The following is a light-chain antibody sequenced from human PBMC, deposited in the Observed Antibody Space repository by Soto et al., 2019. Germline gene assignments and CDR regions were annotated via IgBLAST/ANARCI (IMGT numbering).Light chain of an antibody. V-gene: IGKV1-39*01. CDR2: AAS. J-gene: IGKJ1*01. CDR1: QSISNH. CDR3: QQSYSTLWT. Sequence: DIQMTQSPSSLSASVEDRVIITCRASQSISNHLNWYQQKPGKAPKLLIYAASSLQSGVPSRFSGSGSGTDFTLTISSLQPEDFATYYCQQSYSTLWTFGQGTMVDIK.